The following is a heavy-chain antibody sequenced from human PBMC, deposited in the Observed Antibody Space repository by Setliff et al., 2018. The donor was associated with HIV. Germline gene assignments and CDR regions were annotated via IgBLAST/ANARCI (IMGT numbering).Heavy chain of an antibody. D-gene: IGHD5-18*01. V-gene: IGHV3-21*01. Sequence: PGGSLRLSCAASGFTFSTYSMNWVRQAPGKGLEWVSSISSSGRYIYYADSVKGRFTISRDNAKNSLYLQVNSLRAEDTAVYYCARDVTAFDIWGQGTMVTVSS. CDR1: GFTFSTYS. CDR2: ISSSGRYI. J-gene: IGHJ3*02. CDR3: ARDVTAFDI.